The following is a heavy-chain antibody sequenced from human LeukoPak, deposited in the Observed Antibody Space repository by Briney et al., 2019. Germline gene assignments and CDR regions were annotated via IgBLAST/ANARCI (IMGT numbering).Heavy chain of an antibody. CDR3: ARVVQSTDSSGFYLPEYFQH. CDR1: GYSISSGYH. CDR2: IYHSGST. V-gene: IGHV4-38-2*02. J-gene: IGHJ1*01. Sequence: SETLSLTCTVSGYSISSGYHWGWIRPPPGKGLEWIGSIYHSGSTYYNPSLKSRVTISVDTSKNQFSLKLRSVTAADTAVYYCARVVQSTDSSGFYLPEYFQHWGQGTLVTVSS. D-gene: IGHD3-22*01.